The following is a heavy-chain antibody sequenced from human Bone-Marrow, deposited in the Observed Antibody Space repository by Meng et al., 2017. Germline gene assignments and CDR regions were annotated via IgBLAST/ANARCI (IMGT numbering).Heavy chain of an antibody. CDR2: IRPDNGNT. CDR1: GYNFTDFV. J-gene: IGHJ4*02. CDR3: AREYTSVWDLDC. V-gene: IGHV1-18*01. Sequence: ASVKVSCKASGYNFTDFVVTWVRRAPGQGLEWMGWIRPDNGNTKSAQNFDARVTLTTDTSTSTAYMELRSLKSDDTAIYYCAREYTSVWDLDCWGQGTLVTVSS. D-gene: IGHD6-19*01.